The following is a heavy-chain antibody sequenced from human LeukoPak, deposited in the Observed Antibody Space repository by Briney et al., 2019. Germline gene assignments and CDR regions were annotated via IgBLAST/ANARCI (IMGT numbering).Heavy chain of an antibody. CDR2: INPSGGST. J-gene: IGHJ4*02. CDR3: ARGPAVVAAPPPVPLVH. D-gene: IGHD2-15*01. Sequence: GASVKVSCKASGYTFTSYYMHWVRQAPGQGLEWMGIINPSGGSTSYAQKFQGRVTMTRDTSTSTVYMELSSLRSEDTAVYYCARGPAVVAAPPPVPLVHWGQGTLVTVSS. V-gene: IGHV1-46*01. CDR1: GYTFTSYY.